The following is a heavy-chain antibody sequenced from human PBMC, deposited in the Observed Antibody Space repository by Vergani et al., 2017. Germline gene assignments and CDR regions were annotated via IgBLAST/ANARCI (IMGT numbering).Heavy chain of an antibody. V-gene: IGHV4-59*01. D-gene: IGHD5-12*01. CDR2: IYYSGST. CDR1: GGSISSYY. J-gene: IGHJ4*02. CDR3: ARDRGKSQGRGYEWVFDY. Sequence: QVQLQESGPGLVKPSETLSLTCTVSGGSISSYYWSWIRQPPGKGLEWIGYIYYSGSTNYNPSLKSRVTISVDTSKNQFSLKLSSVTAADTAVYYCARDRGKSQGRGYEWVFDYWGQGTLVTVSS.